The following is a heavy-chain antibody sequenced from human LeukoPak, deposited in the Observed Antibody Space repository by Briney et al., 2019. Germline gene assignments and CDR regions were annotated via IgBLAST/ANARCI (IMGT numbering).Heavy chain of an antibody. Sequence: PGGSLRLSWAASGFTFGNSWMTWVRQAPGKGLEWVASIKQDGSETYYVDSVKGRFTISRDNAKNSLYLQMSSLRAEDSAMYYCATYRHLPYWGQGILVTVSS. V-gene: IGHV3-7*01. CDR2: IKQDGSET. CDR1: GFTFGNSW. D-gene: IGHD2-2*02. CDR3: ATYRHLPY. J-gene: IGHJ4*02.